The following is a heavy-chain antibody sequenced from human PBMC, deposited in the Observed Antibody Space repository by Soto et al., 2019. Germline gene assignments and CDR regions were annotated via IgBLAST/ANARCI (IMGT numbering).Heavy chain of an antibody. CDR2: IWYDGSKK. V-gene: IGHV3-33*01. J-gene: IGHJ4*02. D-gene: IGHD3-22*01. CDR3: ARESESGYYCLGY. Sequence: GSLRLSCAASGFTFSTYGMHWVRQAPGKGLEWLALIWYDGSKKYYADSVRGRFTISRDNSKNTLYLQMNSLRADDTAVYYCARESESGYYCLGYWGQGTLVTVSS. CDR1: GFTFSTYG.